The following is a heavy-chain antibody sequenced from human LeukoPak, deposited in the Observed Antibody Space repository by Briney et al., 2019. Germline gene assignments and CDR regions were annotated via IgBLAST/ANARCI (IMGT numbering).Heavy chain of an antibody. J-gene: IGHJ3*02. CDR1: GGSFSGYY. V-gene: IGHV4-38-2*01. D-gene: IGHD3-22*01. CDR3: ARVDRGTYYYDSSGYRFGAFDI. CDR2: IYHSGST. Sequence: SETLSLTCAVYGGSFSGYYWGWIRQPPGKGLEWIGSIYHSGSTYYNPSLKSRVTISVDTSKNQFSLKLSSVTAADTAVYYCARVDRGTYYYDSSGYRFGAFDIWGQGTMVTVSS.